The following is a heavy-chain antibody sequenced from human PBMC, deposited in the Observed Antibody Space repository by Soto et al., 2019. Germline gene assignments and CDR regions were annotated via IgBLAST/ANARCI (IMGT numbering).Heavy chain of an antibody. J-gene: IGHJ3*02. Sequence: ASVKVSCKASGYTFTSYAMHWVRQAPGQRFEWMGWINAGNGNTKYSQKFQGRVTITRDTSASTAYMELSSLRSEDTAVYYCARDPPGLLEARSGAFDIWGQGTMVTVSS. V-gene: IGHV1-3*01. D-gene: IGHD2-15*01. CDR1: GYTFTSYA. CDR2: INAGNGNT. CDR3: ARDPPGLLEARSGAFDI.